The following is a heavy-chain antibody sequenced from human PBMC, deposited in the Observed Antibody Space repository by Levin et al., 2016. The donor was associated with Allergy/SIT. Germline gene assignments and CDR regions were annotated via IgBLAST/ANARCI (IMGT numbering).Heavy chain of an antibody. J-gene: IGHJ4*02. CDR3: AKDRHYDSSGYTIGYYFDY. V-gene: IGHV3-23*01. Sequence: GGSLRLSCAASGFTFSSYAMSWVRQAPGKGLEWVSAISGSGGSTYYADSVKGRFTISRDNSKNTLYLQMNSLRAEDTAVYYCAKDRHYDSSGYTIGYYFDYWGQGTLVTVSS. CDR1: GFTFSSYA. D-gene: IGHD3-22*01. CDR2: ISGSGGST.